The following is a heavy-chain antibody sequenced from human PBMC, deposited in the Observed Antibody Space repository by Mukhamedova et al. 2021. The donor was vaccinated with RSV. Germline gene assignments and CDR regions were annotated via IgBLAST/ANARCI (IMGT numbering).Heavy chain of an antibody. Sequence: GGSIITSHYYWAWIRQPPGTGLEWIGTIYKSGSAYYNPSLKSRVTISVDTSKNQISLNLNYVTATDTAVYYCARKEAGTMLDSWG. CDR2: IYKSGSA. D-gene: IGHD1-7*01. V-gene: IGHV4-39*01. J-gene: IGHJ5*01. CDR3: ARKEAGTMLDS. CDR1: GGSIITSHYY.